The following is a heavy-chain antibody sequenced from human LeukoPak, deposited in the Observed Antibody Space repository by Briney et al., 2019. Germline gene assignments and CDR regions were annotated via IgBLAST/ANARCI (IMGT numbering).Heavy chain of an antibody. D-gene: IGHD5-18*01. V-gene: IGHV3-7*01. CDR1: GFTFENYC. J-gene: IGHJ4*02. Sequence: GSLRLSCAASGFTFENYCMSWVRQAPGKGPEWVANIRQDGGVEHYLDSVKGRFTISRDNAKNPLILQMSSLRAEDTAVYYCARWAGVTDYWGQGTLVTVSS. CDR2: IRQDGGVE. CDR3: ARWAGVTDY.